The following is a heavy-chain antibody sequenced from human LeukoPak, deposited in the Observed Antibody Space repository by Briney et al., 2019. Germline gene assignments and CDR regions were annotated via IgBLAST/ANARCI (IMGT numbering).Heavy chain of an antibody. CDR3: ARGGGYYDSSGYDDY. CDR2: ISSSSYI. D-gene: IGHD3-22*01. CDR1: GFTFSSYS. J-gene: IGHJ4*02. V-gene: IGHV3-21*01. Sequence: NPGGSLRLSCAASGFTFSSYSMNWVRQAPGKGLEWVSSISSSSYIYYADSVKGRFTISRDNAKNSLYLQMNSLRAEDTAVYYCARGGGYYDSSGYDDYWGQGTLVTVSS.